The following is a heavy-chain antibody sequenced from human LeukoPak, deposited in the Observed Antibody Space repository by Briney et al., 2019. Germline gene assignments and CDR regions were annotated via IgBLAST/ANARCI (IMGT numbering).Heavy chain of an antibody. CDR3: ARYSYYDSSGHH. CDR2: IYHSGST. J-gene: IGHJ4*02. D-gene: IGHD3-22*01. V-gene: IGHV4-38-2*02. Sequence: SETLSLTCTVSGYSISSGYYWGWIRQPPGKGLERIGSIYHSGSTYYNPSLKSRVTISVDTSKNQFSLKLSSVTAADTAVYYCARYSYYDSSGHHWGQGTLVTVSS. CDR1: GYSISSGYY.